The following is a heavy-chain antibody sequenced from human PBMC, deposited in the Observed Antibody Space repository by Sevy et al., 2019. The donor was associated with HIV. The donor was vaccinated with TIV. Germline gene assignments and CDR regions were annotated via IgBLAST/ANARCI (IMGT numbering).Heavy chain of an antibody. CDR2: TYYRSRWWN. CDR1: GDGISSKSAV. J-gene: IGHJ4*02. V-gene: IGHV6-1*01. D-gene: IGHD1-1*01. Sequence: SQTLTLTCAISGDGISSKSAVWNWIRQSPSGGLEWLGRTYYRSRWWNNYALSVKSRVTINPDTSKNQVSLHLNSVTPEDTAVYYCARDGDSNWDGRPSASVFHHWGQGTLVTVSS. CDR3: ARDGDSNWDGRPSASVFHH.